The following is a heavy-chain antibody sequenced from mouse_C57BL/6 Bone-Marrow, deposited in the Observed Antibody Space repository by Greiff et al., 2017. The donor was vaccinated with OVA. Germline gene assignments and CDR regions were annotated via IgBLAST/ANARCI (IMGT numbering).Heavy chain of an antibody. Sequence: EVKLMESGGGLVQPGGSLKLSCAASGFTFSDYGMAWVRQAPRKGPEWVAFISNLAYSIYYADTVTGRFTISRENAKNTLYLEMSSLRSEDTAMYYCARPYYDYDVLAYWGQGTLVTVSA. CDR1: GFTFSDYG. V-gene: IGHV5-15*01. CDR3: ARPYYDYDVLAY. D-gene: IGHD2-4*01. J-gene: IGHJ3*01. CDR2: ISNLAYSI.